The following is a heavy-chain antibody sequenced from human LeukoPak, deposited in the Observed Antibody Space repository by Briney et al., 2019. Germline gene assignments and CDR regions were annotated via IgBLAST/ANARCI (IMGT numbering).Heavy chain of an antibody. Sequence: ASVKVSCKASEYTFTGYYMHWVRQAPGQGLEWVGWINPNSGGTNYAQKFQGWVTMTRDTSISTAYMELSRLRSDDTAVYYCATGIAVAGGIDYWGQGTLVTVSS. CDR3: ATGIAVAGGIDY. D-gene: IGHD6-19*01. V-gene: IGHV1-2*04. J-gene: IGHJ4*02. CDR2: INPNSGGT. CDR1: EYTFTGYY.